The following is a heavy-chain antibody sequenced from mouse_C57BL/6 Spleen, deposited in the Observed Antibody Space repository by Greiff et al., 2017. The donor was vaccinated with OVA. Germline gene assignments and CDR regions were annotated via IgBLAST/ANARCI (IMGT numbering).Heavy chain of an antibody. CDR1: GYTFTDYY. D-gene: IGHD2-2*01. CDR2: INPNNGGT. CDR3: ARGHYGYDSWYFDV. Sequence: EVQLQQSGPELVKPGASVKISCKASGYTFTDYYMNWVKQSHGKSLEWIGDINPNNGGTSYNQKFKGKATLTVDKSSSTAYMELRSLTSEDSAVYYCARGHYGYDSWYFDVWGTGTTVTVSS. V-gene: IGHV1-26*01. J-gene: IGHJ1*03.